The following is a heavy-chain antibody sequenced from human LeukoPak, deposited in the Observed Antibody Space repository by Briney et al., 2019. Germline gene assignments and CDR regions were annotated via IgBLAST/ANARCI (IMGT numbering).Heavy chain of an antibody. J-gene: IGHJ4*02. CDR1: GGSISSYY. Sequence: SETLSLTCTVSGGSISSYYWSWIRQPAGKGLEWIGRIYTSGSTNYNPSLKSRVTMSVDTSKNQFSLKLSSVTAADTAVDYCASGFPYSSNDYWGQGTLVTVSS. CDR3: ASGFPYSSNDY. D-gene: IGHD6-19*01. CDR2: IYTSGST. V-gene: IGHV4-4*07.